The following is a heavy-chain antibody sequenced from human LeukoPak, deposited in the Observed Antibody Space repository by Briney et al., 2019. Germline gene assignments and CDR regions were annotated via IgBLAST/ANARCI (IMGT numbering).Heavy chain of an antibody. D-gene: IGHD2-15*01. V-gene: IGHV4-59*12. CDR1: GGSISSYY. CDR2: IYYSGST. J-gene: IGHJ4*02. Sequence: SETLSLTCTVSGGSISSYYWSWIRQPPGKGLEWIGYIYYSGSTNYNPSLKSRVTISVDTSKNQFSLKLSSVTAADTAVYYCARGRYCSGGSCYDYWGQGTLVTVSS. CDR3: ARGRYCSGGSCYDY.